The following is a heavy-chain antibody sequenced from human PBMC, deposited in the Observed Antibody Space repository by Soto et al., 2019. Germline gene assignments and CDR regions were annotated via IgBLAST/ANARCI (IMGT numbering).Heavy chain of an antibody. CDR1: GFVFRTNA. CDR2: IRGSGDNT. D-gene: IGHD2-15*01. J-gene: IGHJ4*02. Sequence: DEQLVESGGDLVQPGGSLRLSCAASGFVFRTNAMSWVRQRPGQGLEWVSAIRGSGDNTYYADSVKGRFSISRDNSKNTLVLQMNSLRAEDTAMYYCASLKIYCRGETCYSGYHHYWGQGTLVTVSS. CDR3: ASLKIYCRGETCYSGYHHY. V-gene: IGHV3-23*04.